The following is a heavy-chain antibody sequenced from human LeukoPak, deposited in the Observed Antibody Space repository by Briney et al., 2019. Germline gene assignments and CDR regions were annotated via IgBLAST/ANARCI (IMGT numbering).Heavy chain of an antibody. V-gene: IGHV3-43*01. J-gene: IGHJ4*02. CDR2: ISWGGGST. Sequence: PGGSLRLSCAASGFTFDDYTMHWVRQAPGKGLEWVSLISWGGGSTYYADSVKGRFTISRDNSKNSLYLQMNSLRTEDTALCYCAKDLVRGVMRGSGFDYWGQGTLVTVSS. D-gene: IGHD3-10*01. CDR3: AKDLVRGVMRGSGFDY. CDR1: GFTFDDYT.